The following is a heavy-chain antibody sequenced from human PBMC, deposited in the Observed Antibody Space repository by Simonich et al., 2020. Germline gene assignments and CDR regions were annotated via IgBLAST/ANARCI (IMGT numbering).Heavy chain of an antibody. CDR1: GYTFTGYY. CDR3: ARGPSWTGDDAFDI. J-gene: IGHJ3*02. D-gene: IGHD7-27*01. CDR2: INPNSGGT. Sequence: QVQLVQSGAEVKKPGASVKVSCKASGYTFTGYYMHWVRQAPGQGLEWMGWINPNSGGTNDAQKFQGRVTMTRDTSISTAYMELSRLRSDDTAVYYCARGPSWTGDDAFDIWGQGTMVTVSS. V-gene: IGHV1-2*02.